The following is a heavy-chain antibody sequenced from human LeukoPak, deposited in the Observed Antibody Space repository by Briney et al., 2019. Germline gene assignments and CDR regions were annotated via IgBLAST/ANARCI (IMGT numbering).Heavy chain of an antibody. V-gene: IGHV3-15*01. J-gene: IGHJ4*02. Sequence: GGSLRLSCAASGFTFSNAWMSWVRQAPGKGLEWVGHIKSKTDGGTTDYAAPVKGRFTISRDDSKNTLYLHMNSLKTEDTAVYYCTTVDQNPYSSGWYFDYWGQGTLVTVSS. CDR3: TTVDQNPYSSGWYFDY. D-gene: IGHD6-19*01. CDR2: IKSKTDGGTT. CDR1: GFTFSNAW.